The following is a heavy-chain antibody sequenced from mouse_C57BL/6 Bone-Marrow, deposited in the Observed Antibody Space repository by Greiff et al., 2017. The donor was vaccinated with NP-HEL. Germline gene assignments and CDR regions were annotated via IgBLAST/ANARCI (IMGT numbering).Heavy chain of an antibody. CDR3: ARGNDYDGGNYAMDY. CDR1: GFTFSDYG. Sequence: EVQLQQSGGGLVKPGGSLKLSCAASGFTFSDYGMHWVRQAPEKGLEWVAYISSGSSTIYYADTVKGRFTISRDNAKNTLFLQMTSLRSEDTAMYYCARGNDYDGGNYAMDYWGQGTSVTVSS. V-gene: IGHV5-17*01. CDR2: ISSGSSTI. D-gene: IGHD2-4*01. J-gene: IGHJ4*01.